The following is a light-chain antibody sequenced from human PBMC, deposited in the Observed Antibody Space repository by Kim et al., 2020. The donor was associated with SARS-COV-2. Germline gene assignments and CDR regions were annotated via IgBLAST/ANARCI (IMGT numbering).Light chain of an antibody. CDR3: NSRDSSGNHLVV. V-gene: IGLV3-19*01. J-gene: IGLJ2*01. CDR2: GKN. CDR1: SLRSYY. Sequence: LGQTVRITCQGDSLRSYYASWYQQKPGQAPVLVIYGKNNRPSGIPDRFSGSSSGNTASLTIPGAQAEDEADYYCNSRDSSGNHLVVFGGGTKLTVL.